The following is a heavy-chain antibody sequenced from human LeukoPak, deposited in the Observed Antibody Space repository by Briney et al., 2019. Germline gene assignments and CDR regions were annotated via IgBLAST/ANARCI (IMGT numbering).Heavy chain of an antibody. Sequence: PGGSLRLSCAASGFTFSNAWMSWVRQAPGKGLEWVGRIKSKTDGGTTDYAAPVKGRFTISRDDSKNTLYLQMNSLKTEDTAVYYCTTDVSVVPAANDEGQEDDYWGQGTLVTVSS. D-gene: IGHD2-2*01. CDR3: TTDVSVVPAANDEGQEDDY. CDR2: IKSKTDGGTT. V-gene: IGHV3-15*01. J-gene: IGHJ4*02. CDR1: GFTFSNAW.